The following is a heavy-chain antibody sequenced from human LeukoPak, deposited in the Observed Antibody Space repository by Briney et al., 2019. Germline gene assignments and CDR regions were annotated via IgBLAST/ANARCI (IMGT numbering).Heavy chain of an antibody. V-gene: IGHV4-34*01. D-gene: IGHD6-13*01. CDR1: GGSFSGYY. CDR3: AREPGIAAAGTGY. CDR2: INHSRRT. Sequence: SETLSLTCAVYGGSFSGYYWSWIRQPPGKGRDWIGEINHSRRTKYDPSLKSRVTISVDTSKNQFSLKLSSVTAADAAVYYWAREPGIAAAGTGYWGQGTLVTVSS. J-gene: IGHJ4*02.